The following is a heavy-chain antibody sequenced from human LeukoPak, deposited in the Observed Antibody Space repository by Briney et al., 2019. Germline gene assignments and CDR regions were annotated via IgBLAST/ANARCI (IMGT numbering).Heavy chain of an antibody. CDR3: AKDRSAFYYDSGVAFDY. CDR2: ITASGATT. D-gene: IGHD3-22*01. Sequence: GGSLRLSCAASGFTFSSYSMNWVRQAPGKGLEWVSAITASGATTYHAESVKGRFTISRDNSKNTLYLQVNSLRAEDTAVFYCAKDRSAFYYDSGVAFDYWGQGTLVTVSS. V-gene: IGHV3-23*01. CDR1: GFTFSSYS. J-gene: IGHJ4*02.